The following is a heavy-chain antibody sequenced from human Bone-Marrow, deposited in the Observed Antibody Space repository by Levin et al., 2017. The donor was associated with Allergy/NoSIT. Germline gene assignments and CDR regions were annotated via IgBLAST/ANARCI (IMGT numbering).Heavy chain of an antibody. CDR1: GYTFTSYG. V-gene: IGHV1-18*01. CDR3: ASQGGLYDFWSGSPYYYGMDV. D-gene: IGHD3-3*01. CDR2: ISAYNGNT. Sequence: WASVKVSCKASGYTFTSYGISWVRQAPGQGLEWMGWISAYNGNTDYAQKLQGRVTMTTDTSTSTAYMELRSLRSDDTAVYYCASQGGLYDFWSGSPYYYGMDVWGQGTTVTVSS. J-gene: IGHJ6*02.